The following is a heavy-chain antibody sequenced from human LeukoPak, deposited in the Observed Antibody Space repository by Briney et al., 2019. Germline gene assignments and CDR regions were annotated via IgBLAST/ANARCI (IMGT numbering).Heavy chain of an antibody. CDR1: GFTLSSYS. J-gene: IGHJ6*03. V-gene: IGHV3-21*01. D-gene: IGHD3-10*02. CDR3: AELGITMIGGV. Sequence: PGGSLRLSCAASGFTLSSYSMNWVRQTPGKGLEWVSSISSSGSYIYYADSVKGRFTISRGNAKKLLYLQMNSLRAKDTAVYYCAELGITMIGGVWGKGTTVTISS. CDR2: ISSSGSYI.